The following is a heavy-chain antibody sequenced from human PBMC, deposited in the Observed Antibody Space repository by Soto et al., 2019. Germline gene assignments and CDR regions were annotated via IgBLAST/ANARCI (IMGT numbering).Heavy chain of an antibody. V-gene: IGHV3-23*01. CDR1: GLNFSILA. CDR2: TGYSRLTT. Sequence: PXGSLRPSFAASGLNFSILAMSWVRRAPGKGLEWVSTTGYSRLTTYYADSVKGRFTVSRDNSKNTLDLQMSSLRAEDTAVYYCATVHSTSRSFDYWGRGTLVTVSS. D-gene: IGHD6-6*01. CDR3: ATVHSTSRSFDY. J-gene: IGHJ4*02.